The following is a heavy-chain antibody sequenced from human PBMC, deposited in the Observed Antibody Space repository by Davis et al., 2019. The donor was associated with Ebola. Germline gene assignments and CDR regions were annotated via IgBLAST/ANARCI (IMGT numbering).Heavy chain of an antibody. V-gene: IGHV4-34*01. CDR3: ARHRCSGGSCAYDY. CDR1: GGSFSGYC. J-gene: IGHJ4*02. D-gene: IGHD2-15*01. CDR2: INHSGST. Sequence: PSETLSLTCAVYGGSFSGYCWSWIRQPPGKGLEWIGEINHSGSTNYNPSLKSRVTISVDTSKNQFSLKLSSVTAADTAVYYCARHRCSGGSCAYDYWGQGTLVTVSS.